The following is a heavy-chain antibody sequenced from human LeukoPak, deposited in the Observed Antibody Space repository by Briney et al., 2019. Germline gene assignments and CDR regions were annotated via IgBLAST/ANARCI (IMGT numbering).Heavy chain of an antibody. J-gene: IGHJ4*02. V-gene: IGHV3-64*01. CDR1: GFTFSSYA. Sequence: PGGSLRLSCAASGFTFSSYAMHWVRQAPGKGLEYVSAISSNGGSTYYANSVKGRFTISRDNSKNTLYLQMGSLRAEDMAVYYCARGPLVTHDYGDYGGDYWGQGTLVTVSS. CDR3: ARGPLVTHDYGDYGGDY. D-gene: IGHD4-17*01. CDR2: ISSNGGST.